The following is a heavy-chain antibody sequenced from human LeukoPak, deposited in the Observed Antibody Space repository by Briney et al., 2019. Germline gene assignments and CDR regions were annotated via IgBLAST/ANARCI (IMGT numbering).Heavy chain of an antibody. CDR2: INSEGSRT. D-gene: IGHD5-12*01. Sequence: GGSLRLSCAASGFPFSSYWMHWVRQAPGKGLVWVSRINSEGSRTNYADPVKGRFTSSRDNAKNTRYLQMNSLRAEDTAVYYCARDDRWLRRSSDFDYWGQGTLVTVSS. V-gene: IGHV3-74*01. J-gene: IGHJ4*02. CDR3: ARDDRWLRRSSDFDY. CDR1: GFPFSSYW.